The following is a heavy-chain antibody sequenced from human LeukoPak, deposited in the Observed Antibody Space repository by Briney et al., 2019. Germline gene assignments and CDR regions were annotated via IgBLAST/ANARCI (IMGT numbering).Heavy chain of an antibody. CDR2: ISYDGSNK. CDR1: GFTFSSYA. CDR3: ARDLASGGYALYYFDY. Sequence: GRSLRLSCAASGFTFSSYAMHWVRQAPGKGLEWVAVISYDGSNKYYADSVKGRFTISRDNSKNTLYLQMNSLRAEDTAVYYCARDLASGGYALYYFDYWGQGTLVTVSS. J-gene: IGHJ4*02. V-gene: IGHV3-30-3*01. D-gene: IGHD5-12*01.